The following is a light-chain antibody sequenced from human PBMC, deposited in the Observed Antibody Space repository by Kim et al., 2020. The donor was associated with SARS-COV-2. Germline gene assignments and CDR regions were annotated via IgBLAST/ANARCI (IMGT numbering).Light chain of an antibody. CDR2: AAS. Sequence: DIQMTQSPSSLSASVGDRVTITCRTSQSVSPSLNWYQHRPGEAPNLLIYAASTLQSGVPSRFSGSRSGTDFTLTISSLQPEDFATYYCQQSHRFPYTFGQGTKLEIK. V-gene: IGKV1-39*01. J-gene: IGKJ2*01. CDR3: QQSHRFPYT. CDR1: QSVSPS.